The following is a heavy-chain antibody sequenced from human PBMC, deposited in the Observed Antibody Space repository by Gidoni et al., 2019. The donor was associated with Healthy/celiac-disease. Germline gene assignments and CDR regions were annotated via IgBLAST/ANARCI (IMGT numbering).Heavy chain of an antibody. CDR3: ARMATRPRTHAFDI. D-gene: IGHD5-12*01. J-gene: IGHJ3*02. CDR1: GFTFSSYA. V-gene: IGHV3-30-3*01. Sequence: QVPLVESGGGVVQPGRSLRPPCAASGFTFSSYAMHWDRQAPGKGLEWVAVISYDESNKYYADSVKGRFTISRDNSKNTLYLQMNSLRAEDTAVYYCARMATRPRTHAFDIWGQGTMVTVSS. CDR2: ISYDESNK.